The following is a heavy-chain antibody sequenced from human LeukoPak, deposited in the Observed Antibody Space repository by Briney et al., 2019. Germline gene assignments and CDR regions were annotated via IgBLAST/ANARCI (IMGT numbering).Heavy chain of an antibody. Sequence: VASVKVSCKGSEYTFRNHYMHWVRQAPGQGLESMGIINPSGTRTTYAQKFQGRVIITRDQSADSVFMELSNLESNDTAVYFCATDNSNNWEQVSGWWFDPWGQGTLVTVSS. V-gene: IGHV1-46*01. CDR3: ATDNSNNWEQVSGWWFDP. CDR1: EYTFRNHY. J-gene: IGHJ5*02. CDR2: INPSGTRT. D-gene: IGHD1/OR15-1a*01.